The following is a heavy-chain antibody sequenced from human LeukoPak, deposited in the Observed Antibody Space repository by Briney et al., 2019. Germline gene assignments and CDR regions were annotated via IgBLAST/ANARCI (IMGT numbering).Heavy chain of an antibody. V-gene: IGHV3-48*03. CDR1: GFTFSSYE. CDR2: ISSSGSTI. D-gene: IGHD3-10*01. J-gene: IGHJ4*02. Sequence: GGSLRLSCAASGFTFSSYEMNWVRQAPGKGLEWVSYISSSGSTIYYADSVKGRFTISRDNAKNSLYLQTNSLRAEDTAVYYCARDRERYYYGSGSPNFDYWGQGTLVTVSS. CDR3: ARDRERYYYGSGSPNFDY.